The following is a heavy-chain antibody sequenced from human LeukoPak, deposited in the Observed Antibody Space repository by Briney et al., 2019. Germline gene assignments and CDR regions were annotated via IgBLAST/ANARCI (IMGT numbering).Heavy chain of an antibody. CDR2: ISGSGGST. CDR1: GGTFSSYA. V-gene: IGHV3-23*01. Sequence: SCKASGGTFSSYAISWVRQAPGKGLEWVSAISGSGGSTYYADSVKGRFTISRDNSKNTLYLQMNSLRAEDTAVYYCASLLVGATRTDAFDIWGQGTMVTVSS. CDR3: ASLLVGATRTDAFDI. J-gene: IGHJ3*02. D-gene: IGHD1-26*01.